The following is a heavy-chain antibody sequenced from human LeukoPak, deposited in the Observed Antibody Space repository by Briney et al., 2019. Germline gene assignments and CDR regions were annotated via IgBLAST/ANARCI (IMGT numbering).Heavy chain of an antibody. CDR1: GDSISGNY. V-gene: IGHV4-59*08. CDR3: ASAEATRAYCGGGSCYSYYYYGLDV. D-gene: IGHD2-15*01. J-gene: IGHJ6*02. Sequence: SETLSLTCTVSGDSISGNYWTWIRQPPGKGLEWIGYIYYSGSTNYNASLKSRVTISVDTSKNQFSLKLSSVTAADTAVYYCASAEATRAYCGGGSCYSYYYYGLDVWGQGTTVTVSS. CDR2: IYYSGST.